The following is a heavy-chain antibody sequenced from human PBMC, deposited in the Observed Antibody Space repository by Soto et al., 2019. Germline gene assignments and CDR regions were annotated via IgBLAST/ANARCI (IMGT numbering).Heavy chain of an antibody. V-gene: IGHV1-69*13. CDR3: ARAREVVTPNYYYYYGMDV. Sequence: SVKVSCKASGGTFSSYAISWVRQAPGQGLEWMGGIIPIFGTANYAQKFQGRVTITAGESTSTAYMELSSLRSEDTAVYYCARAREVVTPNYYYYYGMDVWGQGTTVTVSS. CDR2: IIPIFGTA. D-gene: IGHD2-21*02. J-gene: IGHJ6*02. CDR1: GGTFSSYA.